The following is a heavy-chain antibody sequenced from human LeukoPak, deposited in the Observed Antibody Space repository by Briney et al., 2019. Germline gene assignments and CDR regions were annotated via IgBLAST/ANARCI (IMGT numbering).Heavy chain of an antibody. CDR2: ISTRSCTV. CDR1: GFTFSSYS. V-gene: IGHV3-48*02. D-gene: IGHD2-21*02. Sequence: GGSLRLSCAASGFTFSSYSMNWVRQAPGKGLEWVSYISTRSCTVYYADSVKGRFTISRDNAKNSLYLQMNSLRDEDTAVYYCARGKGLLVVTANYYFDYWGQGTLVTVSS. J-gene: IGHJ4*02. CDR3: ARGKGLLVVTANYYFDY.